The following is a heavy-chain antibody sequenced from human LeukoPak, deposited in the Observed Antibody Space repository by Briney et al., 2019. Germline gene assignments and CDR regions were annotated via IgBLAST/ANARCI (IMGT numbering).Heavy chain of an antibody. Sequence: PGGSLRLSCAASGFTFSSYEMNWVRQAPGKGLEWVSYISSSGSTIYYADSVKGRFTISRDGAKSSLYLQMNSLRAEDSAVYYCARDGNRDGDMDVWGKGTTVTVSS. CDR2: ISSSGSTI. D-gene: IGHD1-1*01. CDR1: GFTFSSYE. CDR3: ARDGNRDGDMDV. J-gene: IGHJ6*03. V-gene: IGHV3-48*03.